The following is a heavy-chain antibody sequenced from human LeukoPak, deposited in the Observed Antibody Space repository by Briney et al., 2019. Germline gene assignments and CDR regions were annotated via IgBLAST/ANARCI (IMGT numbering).Heavy chain of an antibody. D-gene: IGHD6-19*01. CDR2: IHTSGRT. Sequence: PSETLSLTCSVSAGSIDTYYWSWIRQPAGKGLEWIAQIHTSGRTDFNPSLKSRVSISMDTPNNQVSLMISSVTAADTAIYYCAGRGLSTGWTFDYWGDRTLVTVSS. J-gene: IGHJ4*01. CDR3: AGRGLSTGWTFDY. V-gene: IGHV4-4*07. CDR1: AGSIDTYY.